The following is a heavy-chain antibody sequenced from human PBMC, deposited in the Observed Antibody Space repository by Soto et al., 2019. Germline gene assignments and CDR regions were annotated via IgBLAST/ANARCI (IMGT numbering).Heavy chain of an antibody. V-gene: IGHV1-2*02. CDR1: GYSFFAYF. J-gene: IGHJ6*02. CDR2: INPNSGDT. Sequence: GASVKVSCKASGYSFFAYFMHWVRQAPGQGLEWMGWINPNSGDTGYAQKIKGRVTLTRDTSISTAYMDLSSLTSDDTAVYFCAIILQTPYYSYGLDVWGQGTTVTVSS. CDR3: AIILQTPYYSYGLDV. D-gene: IGHD4-4*01.